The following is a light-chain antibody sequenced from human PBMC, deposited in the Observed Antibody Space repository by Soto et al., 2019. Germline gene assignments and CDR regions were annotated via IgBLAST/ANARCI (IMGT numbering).Light chain of an antibody. J-gene: IGKJ2*01. CDR2: VAS. V-gene: IGKV1-39*01. Sequence: DIQMTQSPSSLSAYVGDRVTITCRASQTISRSLHWYQQRPGKGPKLLFYVASTLESGVPSRFSGSGSGTDFTLTISGLQPEDSATYYCQQSDSTPFTFGQGTKVEI. CDR3: QQSDSTPFT. CDR1: QTISRS.